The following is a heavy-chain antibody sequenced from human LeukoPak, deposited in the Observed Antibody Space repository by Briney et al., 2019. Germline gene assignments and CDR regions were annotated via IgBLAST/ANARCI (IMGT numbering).Heavy chain of an antibody. CDR3: ARTTVTTDGMDV. D-gene: IGHD4-17*01. J-gene: IGHJ6*02. CDR2: IIPHLGTT. V-gene: IGHV1-69*04. Sequence: GSSVKVSCKASRDTFSTYVINWVRQAPGQGLEWMGRIIPHLGTTDYVQKFQDRVTITADKSTTTAYMEVSCLTSADTAVYYCARTTVTTDGMDVWGQGTTVIVSS. CDR1: RDTFSTYV.